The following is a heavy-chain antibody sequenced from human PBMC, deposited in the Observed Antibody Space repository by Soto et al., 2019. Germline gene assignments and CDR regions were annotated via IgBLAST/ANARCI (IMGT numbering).Heavy chain of an antibody. CDR3: ARSTGPTTVTTHYYYYGMDV. CDR2: INPSGGST. D-gene: IGHD4-4*01. Sequence: GASVKVSCKASGYTFTSYYMHWVRQAPGQGLEWMGIINPSGGSTSYAQKFQGRVTMTRDTSTSTVYMELSSLRSEDTAVYYCARSTGPTTVTTHYYYYGMDVWGQGTTVTAP. J-gene: IGHJ6*02. V-gene: IGHV1-46*01. CDR1: GYTFTSYY.